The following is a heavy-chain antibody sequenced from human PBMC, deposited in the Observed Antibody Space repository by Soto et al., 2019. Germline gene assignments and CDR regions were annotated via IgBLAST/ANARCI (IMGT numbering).Heavy chain of an antibody. CDR3: ARGFSSSWYVRNRGLDY. V-gene: IGHV4-4*02. J-gene: IGHJ4*02. CDR2: IYHSGST. CDR1: SGSISSSNW. D-gene: IGHD6-13*01. Sequence: SGTLSLTCAVSSGSISSSNWWSWVRQPPGKGLEWIGEIYHSGSTNYNPSLKSRVTISVDKSKNQFSLKLSSVTAADTAVYYCARGFSSSWYVRNRGLDYWGQGTLVT.